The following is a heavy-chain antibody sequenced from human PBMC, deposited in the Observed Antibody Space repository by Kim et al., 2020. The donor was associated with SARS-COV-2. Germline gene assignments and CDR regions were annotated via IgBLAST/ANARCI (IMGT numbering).Heavy chain of an antibody. D-gene: IGHD6-6*01. Sequence: SVKVSCKASGGTFSSYTISWVRQAPGQGLEWMGRIIPILGIANYAQKFQGRVTITADKSTSTAYMELSSLRSEDTAVYYCARDESSSQNQIKTYYYYYGMDVWGQGTTVTVSS. CDR1: GGTFSSYT. J-gene: IGHJ6*02. CDR3: ARDESSSQNQIKTYYYYYGMDV. V-gene: IGHV1-69*04. CDR2: IIPILGIA.